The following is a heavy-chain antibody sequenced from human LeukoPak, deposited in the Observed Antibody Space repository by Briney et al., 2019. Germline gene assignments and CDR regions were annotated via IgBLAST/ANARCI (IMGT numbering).Heavy chain of an antibody. CDR2: MSYHGSHT. V-gene: IGHV3-30*04. CDR3: ARDPERLAQGYFDV. CDR1: GFIFSGFA. J-gene: IGHJ2*01. Sequence: GRSVRLSCAASGFIFSGFAMHWVRQAPGKGLEWVAGMSYHGSHTYFADSVKGRFSISRDGSKNTLYLRMNSLRVEDTAVYFCARDPERLAQGYFDVWGRGTLVTVSS.